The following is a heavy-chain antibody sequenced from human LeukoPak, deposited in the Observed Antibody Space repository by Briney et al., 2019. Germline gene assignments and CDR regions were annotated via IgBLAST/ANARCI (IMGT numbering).Heavy chain of an antibody. J-gene: IGHJ6*03. D-gene: IGHD3-3*01. CDR3: ARVLYYDFPYYYYYMDV. Sequence: PGGSLRLSCAASGFTFSSYWMSWLRQAPGKGLEWVANIKQDGSEKYYVDSVKGRFTISRDNAKNSLYLQMNSLRAEDTAVYYCARVLYYDFPYYYYYMDVWGKGTTVTVSS. CDR1: GFTFSSYW. CDR2: IKQDGSEK. V-gene: IGHV3-7*01.